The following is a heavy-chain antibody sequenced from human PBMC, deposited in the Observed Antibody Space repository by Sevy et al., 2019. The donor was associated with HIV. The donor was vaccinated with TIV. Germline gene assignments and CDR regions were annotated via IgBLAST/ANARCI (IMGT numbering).Heavy chain of an antibody. V-gene: IGHV3-49*04. CDR3: TRHPLEDSNHNWFDP. D-gene: IGHD4-4*01. CDR1: GFTFGDYA. CDR2: IRSKAYGGTT. Sequence: GGSLRLSCTASGFTFGDYAMSWVRQAPGKGLEWVGFIRSKAYGGTTEYAASVKGRFTISRDDSKSIAYLQMNSLKTEDTAVYYCTRHPLEDSNHNWFDPWGQGTLVTVSS. J-gene: IGHJ5*02.